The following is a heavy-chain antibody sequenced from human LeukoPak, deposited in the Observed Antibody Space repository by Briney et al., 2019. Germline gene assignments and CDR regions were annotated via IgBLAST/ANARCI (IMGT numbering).Heavy chain of an antibody. V-gene: IGHV3-9*01. Sequence: GRSLRLSCAASGFTFDDYAMHWVRQAPGKGLEWVSGISWNSGSISYADSVKGRFTISRDNAKNSLYLQMNSLRAEDTALYYCAKDIRGAAAGTGLKYYYYYGMDVWGQGTTVTVSS. CDR3: AKDIRGAAAGTGLKYYYYYGMDV. CDR1: GFTFDDYA. J-gene: IGHJ6*02. D-gene: IGHD6-13*01. CDR2: ISWNSGSI.